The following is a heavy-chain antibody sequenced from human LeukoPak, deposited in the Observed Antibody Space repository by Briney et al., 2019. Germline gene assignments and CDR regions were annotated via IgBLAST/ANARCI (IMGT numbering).Heavy chain of an antibody. CDR2: ISSDGSNK. CDR3: AKSPLGSCSGVKCYPLDY. Sequence: PGGSLRLSCAASGFTFTGYAMLWVRQAPGKGLEWVAVISSDGSNKYYADSVRGRFTISRVNSKNTVDLQMNSLRAEDTAIYSCAKSPLGSCSGVKCYPLDYWGQGTLVTVSS. D-gene: IGHD2-15*01. CDR1: GFTFTGYA. J-gene: IGHJ4*02. V-gene: IGHV3-30*04.